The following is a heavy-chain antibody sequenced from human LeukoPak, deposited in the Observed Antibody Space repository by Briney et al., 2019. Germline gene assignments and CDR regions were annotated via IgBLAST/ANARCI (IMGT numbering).Heavy chain of an antibody. CDR3: ARERGETPNWFHP. J-gene: IGHJ5*02. V-gene: IGHV1-2*02. CDR1: GYTFTGYY. D-gene: IGHD3-10*01. CDR2: INPNSGGT. Sequence: ASVKVSCKASGYTFTGYYMHWVRQAPGQGLEWMGWINPNSGGTSYAQKFQGRVTMTRDTSISTAYMELSRLRSDDTAVYYCARERGETPNWFHPWGQGTLVTVSS.